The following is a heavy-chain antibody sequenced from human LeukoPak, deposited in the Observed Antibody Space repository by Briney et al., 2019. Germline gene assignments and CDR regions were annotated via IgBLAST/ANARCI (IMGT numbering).Heavy chain of an antibody. Sequence: GGSLRLSCAASGFTFSSYGMHWVRQAPGKGLEWVAVISYDGSNKYYADSVKGRFTISRDNSKNTLYLQMNSLRAEDTAVYYCAREILGTTMTIDYWGQGTLVTVSS. CDR2: ISYDGSNK. CDR1: GFTFSSYG. V-gene: IGHV3-30*03. D-gene: IGHD2-15*01. J-gene: IGHJ4*02. CDR3: AREILGTTMTIDY.